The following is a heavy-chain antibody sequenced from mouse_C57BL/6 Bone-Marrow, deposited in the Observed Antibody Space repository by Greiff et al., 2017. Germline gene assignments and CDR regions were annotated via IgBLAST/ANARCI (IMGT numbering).Heavy chain of an antibody. Sequence: QVQLQQPGAELVMPGASVKLSCKASGYTFTSYWMHWVKQRPGQGLEWIGEIDPSDSYTNYNQKFKGKSTLTVDKSSSTAYMQLSSLTSEDSAVDYCARDYGTAYYAMDYWGQGTSVTVSS. D-gene: IGHD2-4*01. V-gene: IGHV1-69*01. CDR2: IDPSDSYT. CDR3: ARDYGTAYYAMDY. CDR1: GYTFTSYW. J-gene: IGHJ4*01.